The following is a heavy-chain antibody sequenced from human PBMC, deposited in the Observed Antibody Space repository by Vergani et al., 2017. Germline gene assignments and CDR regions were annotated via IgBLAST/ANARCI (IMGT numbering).Heavy chain of an antibody. Sequence: QVQLVQSGAEVKKPGASVKVSCKTPGYTFTGNYMNWLRQAPGQGLEWMGWNNPNSGGTRYSQKFHGRVTMTRDTSISTAYMELSRLRSDDTGVYYCARGIVAVPGAGASWFDPWGQGTLVIVSS. J-gene: IGHJ5*02. V-gene: IGHV1-2*02. CDR1: GYTFTGNY. CDR3: ARGIVAVPGAGASWFDP. D-gene: IGHD2-2*01. CDR2: NNPNSGGT.